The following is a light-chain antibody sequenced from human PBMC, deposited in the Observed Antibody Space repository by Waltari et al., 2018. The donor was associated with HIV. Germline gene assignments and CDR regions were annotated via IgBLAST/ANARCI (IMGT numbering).Light chain of an antibody. CDR1: QSVLYISNNQNY. CDR2: WAS. J-gene: IGKJ4*01. CDR3: QQYFVTPFT. Sequence: DIVMTQSPDSLPVSLGERATINCKSSQSVLYISNNQNYLAWYQQKPGQPPKLLIYWASTRESGVPDRFSGSGSGTDFTLTISSLQAEDVAVYYSQQYFVTPFTFGGGTKIQIK. V-gene: IGKV4-1*01.